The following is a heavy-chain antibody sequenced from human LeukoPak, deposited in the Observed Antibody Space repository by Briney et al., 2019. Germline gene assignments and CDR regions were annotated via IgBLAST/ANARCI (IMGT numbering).Heavy chain of an antibody. CDR1: GGTFSSYA. D-gene: IGHD3-22*01. CDR2: IIPILGIA. Sequence: ASVKVSCKASGGTFSSYAISWVRQAPGQGLEWMGRIIPILGIANYAQKFQGRVTITADKSTSTAYMELSSLRSEDTAVYYCARDSLIAKYYFDYWGQGTLVTVSS. V-gene: IGHV1-69*04. CDR3: ARDSLIAKYYFDY. J-gene: IGHJ4*02.